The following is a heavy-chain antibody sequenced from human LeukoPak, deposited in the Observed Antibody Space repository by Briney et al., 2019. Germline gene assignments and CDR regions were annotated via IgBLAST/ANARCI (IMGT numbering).Heavy chain of an antibody. Sequence: GGSLRLSCAASGFTFSSYAMSWVRQAPGKGLEWVSATSGSGGSTYYADSVKGRFTISRDNSKNTLYLQMNSLRAEDTAVYYCAFQLGEYYFDYWGQGTLVTVSS. D-gene: IGHD1-1*01. V-gene: IGHV3-23*01. CDR3: AFQLGEYYFDY. J-gene: IGHJ4*02. CDR1: GFTFSSYA. CDR2: TSGSGGST.